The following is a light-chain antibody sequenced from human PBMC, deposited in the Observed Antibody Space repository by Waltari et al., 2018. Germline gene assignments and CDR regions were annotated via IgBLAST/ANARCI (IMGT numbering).Light chain of an antibody. J-gene: IGLJ1*01. CDR3: SSYAGSNIV. Sequence: QSALTQPPSASGSPGQSVTLSCTGTGSDVGGYNYVSWYQQHPGKAPKLLVYEVTKRPPGVPDRFSGSRSGNTASLTVSGLQAEDDADYFCSSYAGSNIVFGPGTRVTVL. V-gene: IGLV2-8*01. CDR1: GSDVGGYNY. CDR2: EVT.